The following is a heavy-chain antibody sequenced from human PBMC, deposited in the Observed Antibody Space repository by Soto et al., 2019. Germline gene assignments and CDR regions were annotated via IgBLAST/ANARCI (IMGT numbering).Heavy chain of an antibody. CDR1: GYTFTSYY. V-gene: IGHV1-46*01. Sequence: ASVKVSCKASGYTFTSYYMHWVRQAPGQRLEWMGIINPSGGSTSYAQKFQGRVTMTRDTSTSTVYMELSSLRSEDTAVYYCARLEGGAVASGINYGMDVWGQGTTVTVSS. J-gene: IGHJ6*02. D-gene: IGHD6-19*01. CDR3: ARLEGGAVASGINYGMDV. CDR2: INPSGGST.